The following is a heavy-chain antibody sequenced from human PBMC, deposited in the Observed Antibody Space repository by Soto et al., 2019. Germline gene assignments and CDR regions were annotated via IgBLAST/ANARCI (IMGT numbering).Heavy chain of an antibody. CDR3: AINTYYDFWSGYYKPYYYYMEV. D-gene: IGHD3-3*01. V-gene: IGHV3-48*01. Sequence: GGSLRLSCAASGFTFDGYAMRWVRQAPGKGLEWVSYISSSSSTIYYADSVKGRFTISRDNAKNSLYLQMNSLRAEDTAVYYCAINTYYDFWSGYYKPYYYYMEVWGKGTTVTVSS. J-gene: IGHJ6*03. CDR1: GFTFDGYA. CDR2: ISSSSSTI.